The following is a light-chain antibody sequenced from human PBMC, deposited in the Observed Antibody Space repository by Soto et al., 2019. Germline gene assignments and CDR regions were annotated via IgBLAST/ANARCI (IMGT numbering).Light chain of an antibody. CDR2: GNN. CDR1: SSNIGAGYD. CDR3: QSHDTSLSGSFV. V-gene: IGLV1-40*01. J-gene: IGLJ1*01. Sequence: SALTQPPSVSGAPGQRVTISCTGSSSNIGAGYDVHWYQQLPGTAPKLLIYGNNNRPSRVPDRFSGSKSGTSASLAITGLQAEDEADYYCQSHDTSLSGSFVLGTGTKVTVL.